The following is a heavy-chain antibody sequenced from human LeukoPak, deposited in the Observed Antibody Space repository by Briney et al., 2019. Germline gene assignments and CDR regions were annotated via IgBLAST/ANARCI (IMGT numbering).Heavy chain of an antibody. CDR1: GFTFSNAW. V-gene: IGHV3-15*01. J-gene: IGHJ6*03. CDR2: IKSKTDGGTT. D-gene: IGHD2-2*01. CDR3: TRHQFGCSSTSCYYYYYMDV. Sequence: PGGSLRLSCAASGFTFSNAWMSWVRQAPGKGLEWVGRIKSKTDGGTTDYAVSVKGRFTISRDDSKNTLYLQMNSLKTEDTAVYYCTRHQFGCSSTSCYYYYYMDVWGKGTTVTVSS.